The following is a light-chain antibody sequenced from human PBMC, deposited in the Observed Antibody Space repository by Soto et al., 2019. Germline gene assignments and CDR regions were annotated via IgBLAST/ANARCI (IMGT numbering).Light chain of an antibody. V-gene: IGLV2-14*01. CDR3: SSYTTSSTQV. CDR2: EVS. J-gene: IGLJ3*02. Sequence: QSALTQPASVSGSPGQSITISCTGTSSDVGYYNYVSWYQHHPGKVPKLMIYEVSNRPSGVSNRFSGSKSGNTASLTISGLQAEDEADYYCSSYTTSSTQVFGGATQLTVL. CDR1: SSDVGYYNY.